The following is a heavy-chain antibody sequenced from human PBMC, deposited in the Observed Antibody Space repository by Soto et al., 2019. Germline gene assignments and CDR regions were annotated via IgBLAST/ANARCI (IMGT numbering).Heavy chain of an antibody. CDR3: ASGVISGYAFYYMDV. Sequence: SETLSLTCTVSGDSISSYYWSWIRQPPGKGLEWIGYIYYSGSTNYNPSLKSRVTISVDTSKNQFSLNLSSVTAADTAVYYRASGVISGYAFYYMDVWGKGTTVTVS. J-gene: IGHJ6*03. V-gene: IGHV4-59*08. CDR1: GDSISSYY. D-gene: IGHD5-12*01. CDR2: IYYSGST.